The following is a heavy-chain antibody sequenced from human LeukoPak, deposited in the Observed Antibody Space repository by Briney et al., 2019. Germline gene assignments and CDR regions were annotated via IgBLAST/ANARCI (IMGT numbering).Heavy chain of an antibody. V-gene: IGHV1-8*02. Sequence: ASVKVSCKASGYTFTSYYMYWVRQATGQGLEWMGWMNPNSGNTGYAQKFQGRVTMTRNTSISTAYMELSSLRSEDTAVYYCARVVCSSTSCYTDWFDPWGQGTLVTVSS. J-gene: IGHJ5*02. CDR1: GYTFTSYY. CDR2: MNPNSGNT. D-gene: IGHD2-2*02. CDR3: ARVVCSSTSCYTDWFDP.